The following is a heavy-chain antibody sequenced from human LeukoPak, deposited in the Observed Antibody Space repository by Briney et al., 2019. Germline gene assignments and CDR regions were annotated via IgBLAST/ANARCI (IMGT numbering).Heavy chain of an antibody. CDR3: ARSDCGGDCYYYYYYYMDV. Sequence: ASVKVSCNSSGYTFTGYYMHWVRQAPGQGLEWMGRINPNSGGTNYAQKFQGRVTMTRDTSISTAYMDLSRLRSDDTAVYYCARSDCGGDCYYYYYYYMDVWGKGTTVTVS. D-gene: IGHD2-21*02. CDR1: GYTFTGYY. J-gene: IGHJ6*03. V-gene: IGHV1-2*06. CDR2: INPNSGGT.